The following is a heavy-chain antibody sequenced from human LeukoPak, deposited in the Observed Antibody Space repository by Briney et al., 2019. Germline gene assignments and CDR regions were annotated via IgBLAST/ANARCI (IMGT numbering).Heavy chain of an antibody. D-gene: IGHD1-26*01. Sequence: ASVKVSCKASVYTFTGYYMHWVRQAPGQGLEWMGWINPNSGGTNYAQKFQGRVTMTRDTSISTAYMELSRLRSDDTAVYYCARDQEWELFSLFDYWGQGTLVTVSS. V-gene: IGHV1-2*02. CDR2: INPNSGGT. CDR1: VYTFTGYY. J-gene: IGHJ4*02. CDR3: ARDQEWELFSLFDY.